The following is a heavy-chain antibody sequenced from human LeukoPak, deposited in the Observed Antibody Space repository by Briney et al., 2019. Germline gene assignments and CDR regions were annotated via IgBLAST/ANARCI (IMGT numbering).Heavy chain of an antibody. CDR3: ARVLYDFWSGYWGHFDY. CDR1: GYTFTSYY. Sequence: ASVKVSCKASGYTFTSYYMHWVRQAPGQELEWMGIINPSGGSTSYAQKFQGRVTMTRDTSTSTVYIELSSLRSEDTAVYYCARVLYDFWSGYWGHFDYWGQGTLVTVSS. D-gene: IGHD3-3*01. CDR2: INPSGGST. V-gene: IGHV1-46*01. J-gene: IGHJ4*02.